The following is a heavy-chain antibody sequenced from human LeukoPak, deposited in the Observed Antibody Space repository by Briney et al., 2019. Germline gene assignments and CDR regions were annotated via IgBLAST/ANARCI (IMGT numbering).Heavy chain of an antibody. CDR2: IIPIFGTA. Sequence: AISXXGQAPGQGLEWMGGIIPIFGTANYAQKFQGRVTITADESTSTAYMELSSLRSEDTAVYYCARVKWIQLPQGMDVWGQGTTVTVSS. D-gene: IGHD5-18*01. CDR1: A. CDR3: ARVKWIQLPQGMDV. J-gene: IGHJ6*02. V-gene: IGHV1-69*01.